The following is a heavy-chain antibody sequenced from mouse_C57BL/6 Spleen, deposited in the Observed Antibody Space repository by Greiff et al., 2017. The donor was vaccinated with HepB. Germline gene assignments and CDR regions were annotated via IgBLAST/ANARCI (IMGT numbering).Heavy chain of an antibody. Sequence: VHLVESGPGLVQPSQSLSITCTVSGFSLTSYGVHWVRQSPGKGLEWLGVIWSGGSTDYNAAFISRLSISKDNSKSQVFFKMNSLQADDTAIYYCARKGGYYYGSSYGYYAMDYWGQGTSVTVSS. CDR3: ARKGGYYYGSSYGYYAMDY. D-gene: IGHD1-1*01. V-gene: IGHV2-2*01. CDR1: GFSLTSYG. J-gene: IGHJ4*01. CDR2: IWSGGST.